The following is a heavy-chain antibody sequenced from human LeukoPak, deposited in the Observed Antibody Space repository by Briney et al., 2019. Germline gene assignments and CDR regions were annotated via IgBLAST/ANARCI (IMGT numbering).Heavy chain of an antibody. V-gene: IGHV3-7*01. J-gene: IGHJ6*03. D-gene: IGHD6-6*01. CDR3: ARVSGSSSRRIPYYYYYYYMDA. CDR1: GFTFSSYW. Sequence: PGGSLRLSCAASGFTFSSYWMSWVRQAPGKGLEWVANIKQDGSEKYYVDSVKGRFTISRDNAKNSLYLQMNSLRAEDTAVYYCARVSGSSSRRIPYYYYYYYMDAWGKGTTVTVSS. CDR2: IKQDGSEK.